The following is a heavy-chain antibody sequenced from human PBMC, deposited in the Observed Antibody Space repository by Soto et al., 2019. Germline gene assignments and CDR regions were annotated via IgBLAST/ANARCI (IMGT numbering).Heavy chain of an antibody. CDR1: GDSIRSINNY. J-gene: IGHJ6*02. V-gene: IGHV4-61*05. CDR3: ASDRSSGWDQGYGMDV. Sequence: PSETLSLTCTVSGDSIRSINNYWGWIRQPPGKGLEWIGYIYYSGSTSYNPSLKSRVTISVDTSKNQFSLKLRSVTAADTAVYYCASDRSSGWDQGYGMDVWGQGTTVTVSS. CDR2: IYYSGST. D-gene: IGHD6-19*01.